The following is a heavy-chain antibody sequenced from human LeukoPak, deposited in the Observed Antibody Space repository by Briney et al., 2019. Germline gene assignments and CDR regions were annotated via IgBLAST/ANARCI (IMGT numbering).Heavy chain of an antibody. J-gene: IGHJ4*02. CDR3: ARGDIVVTLDY. CDR2: INHSGST. Sequence: PSETLSLTCAVYGGSFSGYYWSWIRQPPGKGLEWIGEINHSGSTNYNPSLKSRVTISVDTSKNQFSLKLSSVTAADTAVYYCARGDIVVTLDYWGQGTLVTVSS. CDR1: GGSFSGYY. D-gene: IGHD2-15*01. V-gene: IGHV4-34*01.